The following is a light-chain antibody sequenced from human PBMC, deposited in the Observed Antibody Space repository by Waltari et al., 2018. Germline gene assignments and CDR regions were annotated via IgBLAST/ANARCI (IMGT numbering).Light chain of an antibody. V-gene: IGLV2-23*01. J-gene: IGLJ3*02. CDR2: EDN. CDR1: SSDVGSHNF. Sequence: QSALTQPASVSGSPGQSITISCTESSSDVGSHNFVSWCQQHPGKAPKVMIYEDNKRPAGLSNRFSGSKSGNTASLTISGLQADDEADYYCCSYAGGSPRWVFGGGTKLTVL. CDR3: CSYAGGSPRWV.